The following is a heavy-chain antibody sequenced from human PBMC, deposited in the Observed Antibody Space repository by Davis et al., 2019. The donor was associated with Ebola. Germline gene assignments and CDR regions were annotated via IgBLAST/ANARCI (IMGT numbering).Heavy chain of an antibody. V-gene: IGHV4-39*01. J-gene: IGHJ4*02. CDR1: GASISSSSFY. CDR2: IYYGGTT. CDR3: ARGRGAVAGYFDY. D-gene: IGHD6-19*01. Sequence: PSETLSLTCTVSGASISSSSFYWAWIRQPPGKGLEWVGSIYYGGTTYFNPSLKSRVTISVDTSKNQFSLKMNSVTAADTAVYYCARGRGAVAGYFDYWGPGTLVTVSS.